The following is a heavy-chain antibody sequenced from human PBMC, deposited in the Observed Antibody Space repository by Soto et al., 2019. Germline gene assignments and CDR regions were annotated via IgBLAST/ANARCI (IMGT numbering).Heavy chain of an antibody. Sequence: PSETLSLTCTVSGGSISSYYWSWIRQPPGKGLEWIGYIYYSGSTNYNPSLKSRVTISVDTSKNQFSLKLSSVTAADTAVYYCARSGYYYYGMDVWGQGTMVTVSS. CDR2: IYYSGST. D-gene: IGHD6-25*01. CDR3: ARSGYYYYGMDV. CDR1: GGSISSYY. V-gene: IGHV4-59*08. J-gene: IGHJ6*02.